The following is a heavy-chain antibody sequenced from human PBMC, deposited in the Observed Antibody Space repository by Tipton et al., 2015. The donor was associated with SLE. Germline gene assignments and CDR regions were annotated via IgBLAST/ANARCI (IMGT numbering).Heavy chain of an antibody. D-gene: IGHD1-26*01. CDR3: ARDYSGSYYPCFDY. J-gene: IGHJ4*02. CDR1: GFTFSSYS. V-gene: IGHV3-21*01. Sequence: SLRLSCAASGFTFSSYSMNWVRQAPGKGLEWVSSISSSSSYIYYADSVKGRFTISRDNAKNSLYLQMNSLRAEDTAVYYCARDYSGSYYPCFDYWVQGTLVTVSS. CDR2: ISSSSSYI.